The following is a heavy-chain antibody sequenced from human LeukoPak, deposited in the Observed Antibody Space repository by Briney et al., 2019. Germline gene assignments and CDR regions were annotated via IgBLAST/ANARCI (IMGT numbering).Heavy chain of an antibody. CDR1: GGSISTYY. J-gene: IGHJ4*02. D-gene: IGHD4-17*01. CDR3: ARVGSLTTFD. Sequence: SETLSPTCTVSGGSISTYYWTWIRQPPGKGLEWIGYIQYRGNADYNPSLKSRVTISVDTSNNQCSLRLSSVTAADTAMYYCARVGSLTTFDWGQGTLVTVSS. V-gene: IGHV4-59*01. CDR2: IQYRGNA.